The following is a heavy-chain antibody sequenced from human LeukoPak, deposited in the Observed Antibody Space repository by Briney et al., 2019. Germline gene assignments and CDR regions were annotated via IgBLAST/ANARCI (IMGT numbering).Heavy chain of an antibody. CDR3: ARGRPAYNMDV. J-gene: IGHJ6*03. Sequence: PGGSLRLSCAASGLIVSNNYITWVRQAPGKGLEWVSVINTDGSTSYADSVKGRLTISRDNSKNTLYLQMNSLRAEDTAVYYCARGRPAYNMDVWGKGTTVTVSS. CDR1: GLIVSNNY. CDR2: INTDGST. V-gene: IGHV3-53*01.